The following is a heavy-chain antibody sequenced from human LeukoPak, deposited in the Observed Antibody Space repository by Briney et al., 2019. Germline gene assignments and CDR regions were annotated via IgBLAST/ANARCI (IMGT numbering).Heavy chain of an antibody. D-gene: IGHD3-10*01. Sequence: GGSLRLSCAASGFTFDDYAMHWVRQVPGNGLEWVSLISWDGRDIFYADSVKGRFTISRDNNKNSLYLQMNSLRPEDTAVYYCAKSGIGLLWFGELLDWGQGTLVTASS. CDR3: AKSGIGLLWFGELLD. J-gene: IGHJ4*02. V-gene: IGHV3-43D*03. CDR2: ISWDGRDI. CDR1: GFTFDDYA.